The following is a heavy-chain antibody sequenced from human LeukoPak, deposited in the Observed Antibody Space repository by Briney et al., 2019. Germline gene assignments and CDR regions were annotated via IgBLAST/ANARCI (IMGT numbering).Heavy chain of an antibody. CDR2: VHSSGST. CDR3: ARGGAQMAPKGE. Sequence: SETLSLTCTVSGGSISSYYWSWIRQTPGKGLEWIGYVHSSGSTNYNPSLKSRVTISVDTSRNQFSLRMSFVIAADTAVYFCARGGAQMAPKGEWGHGTLVTVSS. J-gene: IGHJ4*01. V-gene: IGHV4-59*01. D-gene: IGHD5-24*01. CDR1: GGSISSYY.